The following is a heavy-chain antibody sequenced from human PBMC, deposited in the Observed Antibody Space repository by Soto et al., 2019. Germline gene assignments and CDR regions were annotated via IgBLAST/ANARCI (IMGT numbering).Heavy chain of an antibody. D-gene: IGHD3-22*01. CDR3: ARDLYNYGRSGWADAFDM. CDR1: GYTFSSYG. V-gene: IGHV1-18*04. J-gene: IGHJ3*02. CDR2: ISPYNGDT. Sequence: QVQLVQSGAEVRKPGASVKVSCKATGYTFSSYGISWVRQAPGQGLEWMGWISPYNGDTNYAQKLKGRVTMTTDTSTSTAYMELRSMRSDDTAVYYWARDLYNYGRSGWADAFDMWSQGTMVTVSS.